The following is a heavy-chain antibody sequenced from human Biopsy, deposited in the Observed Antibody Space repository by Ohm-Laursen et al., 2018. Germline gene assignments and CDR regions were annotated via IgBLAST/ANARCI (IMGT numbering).Heavy chain of an antibody. D-gene: IGHD5-24*01. J-gene: IGHJ6*02. CDR2: MNPKSGKT. Sequence: GASVKVSCKASGYTFTDYDIIWVRQATGQGPEWMGWMNPKSGKTGYEQKFRGRVTITSDTSISTAYMELSSLGSEDTAAYYCARAGVGSDGTDSYYYGMDVWGPGTTVTVSS. V-gene: IGHV1-8*01. CDR1: GYTFTDYD. CDR3: ARAGVGSDGTDSYYYGMDV.